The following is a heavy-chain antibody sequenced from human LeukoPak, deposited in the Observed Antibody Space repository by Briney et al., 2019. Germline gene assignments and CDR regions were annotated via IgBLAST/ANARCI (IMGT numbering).Heavy chain of an antibody. V-gene: IGHV3-23*01. D-gene: IGHD2/OR15-2a*01. CDR1: GFTFSSYG. J-gene: IGHJ6*02. CDR3: AKANRNYYGMDV. CDR2: ITGSGGST. Sequence: PGGSLRLSCAASGFTFSSYGMMWVRQAPGKGLEWVSAITGSGGSTYYADSVKGRWTIARDNSKTTVYLQMHSLRAEDTALYYCAKANRNYYGMDVWAKGPRSPSP.